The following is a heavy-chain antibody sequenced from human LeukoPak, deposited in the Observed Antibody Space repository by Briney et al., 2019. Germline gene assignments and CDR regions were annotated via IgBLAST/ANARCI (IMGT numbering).Heavy chain of an antibody. D-gene: IGHD1-26*01. CDR2: INPNSGGT. J-gene: IGHJ4*02. V-gene: IGHV1-2*02. CDR1: GYTFTGYY. CDR3: ARELGSGSYHGGEDY. Sequence: ASVKVSCKASGYTFTGYYMHWVRQAPGQGLEWMGWINPNSGGTNYAQKFLGRVTMTRDTSISTAYMELSRLRSDDTAVYYCARELGSGSYHGGEDYWGQGTLVTVSS.